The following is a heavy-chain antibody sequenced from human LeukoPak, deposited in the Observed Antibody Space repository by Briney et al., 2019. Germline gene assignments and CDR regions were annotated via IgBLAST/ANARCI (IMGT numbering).Heavy chain of an antibody. CDR3: ATLAPTRYSSGWYLSRFDC. CDR1: GYTLTELS. V-gene: IGHV1-24*01. J-gene: IGHJ4*02. CDR2: FGPEDGET. D-gene: IGHD6-19*01. Sequence: ASVKVSCKVSGYTLTELSMHWVRQAPGKGLEWMGGFGPEDGETIYAQRFQGRVTTTEDTSTDTAYMELSSLRSEDTAMYYCATLAPTRYSSGWYLSRFDCWGQGTLVTVSS.